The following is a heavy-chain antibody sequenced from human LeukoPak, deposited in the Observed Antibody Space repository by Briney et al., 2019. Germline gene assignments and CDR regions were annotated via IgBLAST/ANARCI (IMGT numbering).Heavy chain of an antibody. CDR1: GFTVSSNY. V-gene: IGHV3-66*02. CDR3: AFGDVSRYDAFDI. D-gene: IGHD3-16*01. J-gene: IGHJ3*02. Sequence: GGSLRLSCAASGFTVSSNYMSWVRQAPGKGVEWVSVIYSGGSTYYADSVKGRFTISRDNSKNTLYLQMNSLRAEDTAVYYCAFGDVSRYDAFDIWGQGTMVTVSS. CDR2: IYSGGST.